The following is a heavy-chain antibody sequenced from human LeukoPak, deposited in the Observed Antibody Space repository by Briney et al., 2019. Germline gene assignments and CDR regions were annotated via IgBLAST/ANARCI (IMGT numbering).Heavy chain of an antibody. Sequence: GGSLRLSCEASGSTFTSYGMHWVRQAPAKGLEWVAALWYDGSNKYYSDSLKGRFTIARDNSKSTLYLQMNSLRVEDTAVYHCARSGGDFYDSSGYGVIDYWGRGTLVTVSS. V-gene: IGHV3-33*01. CDR2: LWYDGSNK. CDR1: GSTFTSYG. D-gene: IGHD3-22*01. J-gene: IGHJ4*02. CDR3: ARSGGDFYDSSGYGVIDY.